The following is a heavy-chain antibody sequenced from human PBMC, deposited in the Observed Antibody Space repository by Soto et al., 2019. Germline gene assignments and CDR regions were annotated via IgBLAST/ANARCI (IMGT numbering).Heavy chain of an antibody. Sequence: SETLSLTXAVSGVSIHNSHSFWGWIRQPPGKGLEFIGSVYYSGGANYNPSLKSRVTISIDTSKNQFSLRVNSVTAADTAVYYCGRVVEGATRHTDFDSWGQGILVTVSS. V-gene: IGHV4-39*01. CDR2: VYYSGGA. J-gene: IGHJ5*01. D-gene: IGHD2-15*01. CDR1: GVSIHNSHSF. CDR3: GRVVEGATRHTDFDS.